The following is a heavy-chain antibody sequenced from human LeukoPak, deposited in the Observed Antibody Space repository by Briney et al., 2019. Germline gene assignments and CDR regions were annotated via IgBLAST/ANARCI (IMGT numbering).Heavy chain of an antibody. CDR1: GFTVSNNY. V-gene: IGHV3-66*02. J-gene: IGHJ4*02. D-gene: IGHD3-16*01. CDR3: AGGRVLDASFDY. Sequence: GGSLRLSCAASGFTVSNNYMSWVRQAPGKGLEWVSVIYSGDNTYNVGSVKGRFTISRDNSKNTLFLQMNRLRAEDTAVYYCAGGRVLDASFDYWGQGTLVTVSS. CDR2: IYSGDNT.